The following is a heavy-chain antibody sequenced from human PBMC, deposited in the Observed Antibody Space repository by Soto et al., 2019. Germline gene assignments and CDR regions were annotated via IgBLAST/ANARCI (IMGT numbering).Heavy chain of an antibody. CDR1: GYTFSGFY. D-gene: IGHD1-1*01. V-gene: IGHV1-2*02. CDR3: ASAEVNGTAGIDF. J-gene: IGHJ6*02. Sequence: ASVKVSCKASGYTFSGFYMHWVRQAPGQGLGWMGWINPNSGGTKSAEKFQGRVTMTRDTSISTAYMELSRLTSDDTAVYYCASAEVNGTAGIDFWGQGTTVTVSS. CDR2: INPNSGGT.